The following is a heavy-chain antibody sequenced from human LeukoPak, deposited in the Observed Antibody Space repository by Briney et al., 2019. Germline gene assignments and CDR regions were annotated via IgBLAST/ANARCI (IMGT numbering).Heavy chain of an antibody. CDR2: ISAYNGNT. CDR1: GYTFTSYG. V-gene: IGHV1-18*01. D-gene: IGHD3-10*01. Sequence: ASVKVSCKASGYTFTSYGISWVRQAPGQGLEWMGWISAYNGNTNYAQKLQGRVTMTTDTSTSTAYMELRSLRSDDTAVYYCARDGDRITMVRGADYGIYNWFDPWGQGTLVTVSS. CDR3: ARDGDRITMVRGADYGIYNWFDP. J-gene: IGHJ5*02.